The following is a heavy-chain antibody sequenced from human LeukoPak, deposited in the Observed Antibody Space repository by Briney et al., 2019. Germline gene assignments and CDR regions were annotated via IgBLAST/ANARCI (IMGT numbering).Heavy chain of an antibody. Sequence: GGSLRLSCAASGFTFSGSAMHWVRQASGKGLEWVGRIRSKANSYATAYAASVKGRFTISRDDSKNTAYLQMNSLKTEDTAVYYCTRPASYGEDYWGQGTLVTVSS. J-gene: IGHJ4*02. V-gene: IGHV3-73*01. CDR3: TRPASYGEDY. CDR1: GFTFSGSA. D-gene: IGHD4-17*01. CDR2: IRSKANSYAT.